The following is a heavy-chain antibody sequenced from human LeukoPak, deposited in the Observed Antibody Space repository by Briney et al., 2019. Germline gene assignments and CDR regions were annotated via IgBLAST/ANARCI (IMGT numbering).Heavy chain of an antibody. CDR1: GGSIINYY. V-gene: IGHV4-59*01. D-gene: IGHD6-6*01. J-gene: IGHJ4*02. CDR2: IYYSGST. Sequence: SETLSLTCTVSGGSIINYYWSWIRQPPGKGLEYIGYIYYSGSTNYNPSLKSRVTLSVDTSKNLFSLKLSSVTAADTAVYYCARASGPITSRPMDYWGQGTLVTVSS. CDR3: ARASGPITSRPMDY.